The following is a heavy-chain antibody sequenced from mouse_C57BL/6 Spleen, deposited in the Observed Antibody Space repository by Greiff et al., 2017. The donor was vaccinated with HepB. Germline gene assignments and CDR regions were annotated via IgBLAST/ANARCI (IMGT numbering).Heavy chain of an antibody. CDR3: AIHYYYGSSYYFDY. CDR2: FHPYNDDT. D-gene: IGHD1-1*01. CDR1: GYTFTTYP. Sequence: VKLMESGAELVKPGASVKMSCKASGYTFTTYPIEWMKQNHGKSLEWIGNFHPYNDDTKYNEKFKGKATLTVEKSSSTVYLELSRVTSDDSAVYYCAIHYYYGSSYYFDYWGQGTTLTVSS. V-gene: IGHV1-47*01. J-gene: IGHJ2*01.